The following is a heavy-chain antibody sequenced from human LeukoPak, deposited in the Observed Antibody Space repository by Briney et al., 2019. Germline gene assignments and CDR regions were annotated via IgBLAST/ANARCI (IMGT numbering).Heavy chain of an antibody. CDR1: GYTFTSYG. J-gene: IGHJ5*02. Sequence: ASVKVSCKASGYTFTSYGISWVRQAPGQGLEWMGWISAYNGDTNYAQKLQGRVTMTTDTSTSTAYMELRSLRSDGTAVYYCARGRGARGYSYYTGQENWFDPWGQGTLVTVSS. D-gene: IGHD5-18*01. CDR2: ISAYNGDT. CDR3: ARGRGARGYSYYTGQENWFDP. V-gene: IGHV1-18*04.